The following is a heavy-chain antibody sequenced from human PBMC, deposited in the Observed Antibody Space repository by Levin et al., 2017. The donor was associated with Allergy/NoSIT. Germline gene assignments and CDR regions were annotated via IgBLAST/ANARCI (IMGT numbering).Heavy chain of an antibody. V-gene: IGHV3-72*01. CDR1: GFSFSDHV. Sequence: GESLKISCVVSGFSFSDHVMDWVRQAPGKGLEWVGRSGNKASRYATQYGASVKGRFSVSRDDSKNSLYLQMTSLKTEDTAVYYCTKSPVGKGPSDYWGQGALVTVSS. CDR3: TKSPVGKGPSDY. J-gene: IGHJ4*02. D-gene: IGHD7-27*01. CDR2: SGNKASRYAT.